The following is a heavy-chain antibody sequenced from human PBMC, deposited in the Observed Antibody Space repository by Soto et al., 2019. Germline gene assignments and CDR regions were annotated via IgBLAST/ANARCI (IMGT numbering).Heavy chain of an antibody. CDR1: GGTFSSYA. Sequence: QVQLVQSGAEVKKPGSSVKVSCKASGGTFSSYAISWVRQAPGQGLEWMGGMIPIFGTANYAQKFQGRVTITADEATSTAYMELSRLRSVDTGVYYCARLRPYSSGWYEGYFDYWGQGTLVTVSS. CDR3: ARLRPYSSGWYEGYFDY. CDR2: MIPIFGTA. V-gene: IGHV1-69*01. J-gene: IGHJ4*02. D-gene: IGHD6-19*01.